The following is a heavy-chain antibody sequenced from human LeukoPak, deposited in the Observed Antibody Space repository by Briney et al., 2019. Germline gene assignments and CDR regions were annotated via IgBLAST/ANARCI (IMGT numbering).Heavy chain of an antibody. CDR3: AREGSSSWWGDDAFDI. J-gene: IGHJ3*02. D-gene: IGHD6-13*01. CDR1: GFTFSSYG. Sequence: GGSLRLSCAASGFTFSSYGMHWVRQAPGKGLEWVAVISYDGSNKYYADSVKGRFTISRDNAKNSLYLQMNSLRAEDTAVYYCAREGSSSWWGDDAFDIWGQGTMVTVSS. V-gene: IGHV3-30*03. CDR2: ISYDGSNK.